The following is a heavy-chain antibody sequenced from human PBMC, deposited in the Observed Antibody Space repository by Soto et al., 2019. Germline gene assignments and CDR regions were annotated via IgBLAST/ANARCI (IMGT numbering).Heavy chain of an antibody. V-gene: IGHV4-59*01. Sequence: QVQLQESGPGLVKPSETLSLTCAVSGDSISSYYCMWIRQPPGKGLESIGYLYYGRSANYNPSLKRRVTLSVDTSTNQCSPTLSSMTAADTDVYYCAIRSMAVVPEYWGQGTLVTVSS. D-gene: IGHD3-22*01. J-gene: IGHJ4*02. CDR1: GDSISSYY. CDR3: AIRSMAVVPEY. CDR2: LYYGRSA.